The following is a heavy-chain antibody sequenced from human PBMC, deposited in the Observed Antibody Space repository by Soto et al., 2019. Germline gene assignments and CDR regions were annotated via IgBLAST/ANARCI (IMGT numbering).Heavy chain of an antibody. CDR3: ARDPSIVLVPAATYYYYYYGVED. V-gene: IGHV3-21*01. D-gene: IGHD2-2*01. J-gene: IGHJ6*02. CDR1: GFTFSSYT. CDR2: ISSSSSYI. Sequence: PGGSLRLSCAASGFTFSSYTMNWVRQAPGKGLEWVSSISSSSSYIYYADSVKGRFTISRDNAKNSLYLQMNSLRAEDTAVYYCARDPSIVLVPAATYYYYYYGVEDWGQGTTVTVSS.